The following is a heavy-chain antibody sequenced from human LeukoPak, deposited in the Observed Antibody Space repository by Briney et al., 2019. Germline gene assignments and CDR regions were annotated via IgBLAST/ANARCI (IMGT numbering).Heavy chain of an antibody. CDR3: TRVGYYDSSGYYPLGAFDI. CDR2: IIPIFGTA. CDR1: GGTFSSYA. Sequence: SVKVSCKASGGTFSSYAISWVRQAPGQGLEWMGGIIPIFGTANYAQKFQGRVTITADESTSTAYMELSSLRSEDTAVYYCTRVGYYDSSGYYPLGAFDIWGQGTMVTVSS. V-gene: IGHV1-69*13. J-gene: IGHJ3*02. D-gene: IGHD3-22*01.